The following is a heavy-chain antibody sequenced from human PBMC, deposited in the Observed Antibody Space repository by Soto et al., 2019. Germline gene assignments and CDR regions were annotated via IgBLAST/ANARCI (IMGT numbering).Heavy chain of an antibody. CDR3: ARAVAGTSAYYYHFYYMDV. J-gene: IGHJ6*03. CDR2: ISSSGSTI. V-gene: IGHV3-11*01. D-gene: IGHD6-19*01. Sequence: PGGSLRLSCAASGFTFSDYYMSWIRQAPGKGLEWVSYISSSGSTIYYADSVKGRFTISRDNAKNSLYLQMNSLRAEDTAVYYSARAVAGTSAYYYHFYYMDVWGKGTTVTVSS. CDR1: GFTFSDYY.